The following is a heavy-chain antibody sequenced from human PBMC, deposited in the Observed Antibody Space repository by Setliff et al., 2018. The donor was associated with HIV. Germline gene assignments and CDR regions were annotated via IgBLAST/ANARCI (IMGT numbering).Heavy chain of an antibody. D-gene: IGHD6-19*01. Sequence: PSETLSLTCTVSAGSIRSSTYYWAWIRQPPGKGLEWIGTIYYSGSTYYNPSLKSRATISVDTSKNQFSLKLRSVTAADTAVYYCIIAYSSGWLAPMGFDSWGQGTLVTV. CDR3: IIAYSSGWLAPMGFDS. V-gene: IGHV4-39*01. CDR2: IYYSGST. J-gene: IGHJ4*02. CDR1: AGSIRSSTYY.